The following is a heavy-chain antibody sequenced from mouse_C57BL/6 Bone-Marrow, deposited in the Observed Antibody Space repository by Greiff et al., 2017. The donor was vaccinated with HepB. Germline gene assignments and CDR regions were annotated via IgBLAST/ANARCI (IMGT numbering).Heavy chain of an antibody. V-gene: IGHV5-4*01. D-gene: IGHD2-4*01. CDR2: ISDGGSYT. J-gene: IGHJ1*03. CDR1: GFTFSSYA. Sequence: EVQRVESGGGLVKPGGSLKLSCAASGFTFSSYAMSWVRQTPEKRLEWVATISDGGSYTYYPDNVKGRFTISRDNAKNNLYLQMSHLKSEDTAMYYCARGLLDVWGTGTTVTVSS. CDR3: ARGLLDV.